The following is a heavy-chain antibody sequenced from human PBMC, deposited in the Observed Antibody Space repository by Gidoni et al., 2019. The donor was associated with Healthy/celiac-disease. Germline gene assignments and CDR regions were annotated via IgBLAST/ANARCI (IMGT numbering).Heavy chain of an antibody. CDR1: GFTFSAYY. V-gene: IGHV3-11*01. Sequence: QVQLVESGGGLVKPGGSLRLSCAASGFTFSAYYMSWIRQAPGKGLEWVSYISSSGSTIYYADYVKGRFTSSRDNAKNSLYLQMNSLRAEDTAVYYCARDLKWGRIVGAIDYWGQGTLVTVSS. D-gene: IGHD1-26*01. J-gene: IGHJ4*02. CDR3: ARDLKWGRIVGAIDY. CDR2: ISSSGSTI.